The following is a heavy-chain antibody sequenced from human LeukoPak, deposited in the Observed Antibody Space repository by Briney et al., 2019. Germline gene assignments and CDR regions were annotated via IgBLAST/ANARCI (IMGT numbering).Heavy chain of an antibody. CDR3: ARLDILTGYGRDY. CDR1: GYTFTSYD. CDR2: MNPNSGNT. D-gene: IGHD3-9*01. V-gene: IGHV1-8*01. J-gene: IGHJ4*02. Sequence: ASVKVSCKASGYTFTSYDINWVRQTTGQGLEWMGWMNPNSGNTGYAQKFQGRVTMTRNTSVSTAYMELSSLRSEDTAVYYCARLDILTGYGRDYWGQGTLVTVSS.